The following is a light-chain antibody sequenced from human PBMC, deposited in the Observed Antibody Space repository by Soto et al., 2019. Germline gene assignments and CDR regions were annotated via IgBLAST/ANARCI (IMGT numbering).Light chain of an antibody. CDR3: ATWDDSLNGWV. Sequence: QSVLTQPPSASGTPGQRVTIACSGGSSNIESNTVNWYQQVPGTAPKLLVYSNNQRPSGVPDRFSGSQAGTSASLAISGLQSEDEADYYWATWDDSLNGWVIGGGTKLTVL. CDR1: SSNIESNT. J-gene: IGLJ2*01. CDR2: SNN. V-gene: IGLV1-44*01.